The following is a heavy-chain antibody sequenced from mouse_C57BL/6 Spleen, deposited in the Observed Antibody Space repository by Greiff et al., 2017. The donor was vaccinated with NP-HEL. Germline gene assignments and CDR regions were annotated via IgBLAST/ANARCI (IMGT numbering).Heavy chain of an antibody. D-gene: IGHD1-1*01. CDR2: ISNGGGST. J-gene: IGHJ4*01. Sequence: EVQLVESGGGLVQPGGSLKLSCAASGFTFSDYYMYWVRQTPEKRLEWVAYISNGGGSTYYPDTVKGRFTISRDNAKNTLYLQMSRLKSEDTAMYYCARQGLRNGAMDYWGQGTSVTVSS. CDR1: GFTFSDYY. V-gene: IGHV5-12*01. CDR3: ARQGLRNGAMDY.